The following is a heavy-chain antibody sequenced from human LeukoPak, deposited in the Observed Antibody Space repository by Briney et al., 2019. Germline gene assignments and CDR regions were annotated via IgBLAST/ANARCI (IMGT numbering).Heavy chain of an antibody. CDR1: GGSISRYY. Sequence: PSGALSLTCTVSGGSISRYYWGWIRQPPGKGLEWIGYIYYSGSTNYNPSLKSRVTISVDTSKNQFSLKLNSVTAADTAVYFCARSHDYGDYVEYWGQGTLVTVS. CDR2: IYYSGST. V-gene: IGHV4-59*08. J-gene: IGHJ4*02. D-gene: IGHD4-17*01. CDR3: ARSHDYGDYVEY.